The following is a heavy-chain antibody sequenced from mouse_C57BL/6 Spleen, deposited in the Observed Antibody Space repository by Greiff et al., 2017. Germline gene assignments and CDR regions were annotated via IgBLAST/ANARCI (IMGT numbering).Heavy chain of an antibody. J-gene: IGHJ4*01. Sequence: QVQLKQSGPGLVQPSQSLSITCTVSGFSLTSYGVHWVRQSPGKGLGWLGVIWSGGSTDYNAAFISRLSISQDNSKSQVFFKMNSLQADDTAIYYCARRGYYGSGPYYAMDYGGKGPSATASS. CDR1: GFSLTSYG. V-gene: IGHV2-2*01. CDR3: ARRGYYGSGPYYAMDY. D-gene: IGHD1-1*01. CDR2: IWSGGST.